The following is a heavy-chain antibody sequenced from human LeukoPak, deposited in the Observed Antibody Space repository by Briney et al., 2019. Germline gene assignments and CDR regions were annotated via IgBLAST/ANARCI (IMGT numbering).Heavy chain of an antibody. CDR1: GFTFSSYW. V-gene: IGHV3-23*01. J-gene: IGHJ5*02. CDR2: ISGSGGST. CDR3: AKEGRASSSFDP. D-gene: IGHD6-6*01. Sequence: QAGGSLRLSCAASGFTFSSYWMHWVRQAPGKGLEWVSAISGSGGSTYYADSVKGRFTISRDNSKNALYLQMNSLRAEDTAVYYCAKEGRASSSFDPWGQGTLVTVSS.